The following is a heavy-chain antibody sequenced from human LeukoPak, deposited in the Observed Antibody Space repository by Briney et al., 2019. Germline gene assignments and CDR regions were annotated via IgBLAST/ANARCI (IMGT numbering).Heavy chain of an antibody. J-gene: IGHJ4*02. Sequence: PSETLSLTCAVYGGSSSGYYWSWIRQPPGKGLEWIGEINHSGSTNYNPSLKSRVTISVDTSKNQFSLKLSSVTAADTAVYYCARVGLRRLLLYYFDYWGQGTLVTVSS. CDR2: INHSGST. CDR1: GGSSSGYY. CDR3: ARVGLRRLLLYYFDY. D-gene: IGHD2-21*02. V-gene: IGHV4-34*01.